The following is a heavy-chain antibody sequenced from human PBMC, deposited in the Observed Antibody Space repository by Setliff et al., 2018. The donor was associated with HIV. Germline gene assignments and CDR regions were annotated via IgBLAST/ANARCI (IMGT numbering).Heavy chain of an antibody. CDR2: INPNSGGT. V-gene: IGHV1-2*02. Sequence: ASVKVSCKASGYTFNNYFLHWVRQAPGQGLEWMGWINPNSGGTDYAQKFQGRVTMTRDTSISTAYMELSRLRSDDTAVYYCARDGDYGEYGAWGQGTLVTVSS. CDR1: GYTFNNYF. D-gene: IGHD4-17*01. CDR3: ARDGDYGEYGA. J-gene: IGHJ5*02.